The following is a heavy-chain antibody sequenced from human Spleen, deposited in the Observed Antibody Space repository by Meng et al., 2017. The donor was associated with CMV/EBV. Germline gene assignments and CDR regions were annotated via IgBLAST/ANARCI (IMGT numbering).Heavy chain of an antibody. CDR2: ITYGGST. CDR3: AVPRDVYNSDAFDV. CDR1: GGSISSITSGFYY. Sequence: LRLSCTVSGGSISSITSGFYYWTWIRQRPGQGLEWIGYITYGGSTYYNASLRGRVTISVETSKTQLSLDLSSVTAADTAVYYCAVPRDVYNSDAFDVWGQGTMVTVSS. J-gene: IGHJ3*01. V-gene: IGHV4-31*03. D-gene: IGHD5-24*01.